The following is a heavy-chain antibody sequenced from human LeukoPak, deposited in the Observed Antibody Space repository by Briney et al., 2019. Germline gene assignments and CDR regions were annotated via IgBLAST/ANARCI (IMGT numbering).Heavy chain of an antibody. CDR3: VKHVGSRWSNNRFDP. Sequence: PGGSPRLSCAASGFTFDSYAMSWVRQAPGEGLEWVSAVSRFGGTTYYADSAKGRFTISRDNSNNTVYLQMNSLRVGDTALYYCVKHVGSRWSNNRFDPWGQGTLVTVS. J-gene: IGHJ5*02. CDR1: GFTFDSYA. CDR2: VSRFGGTT. D-gene: IGHD6-13*01. V-gene: IGHV3-23*01.